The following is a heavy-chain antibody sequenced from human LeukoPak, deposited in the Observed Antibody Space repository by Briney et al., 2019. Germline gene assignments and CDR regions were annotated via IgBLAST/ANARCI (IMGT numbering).Heavy chain of an antibody. V-gene: IGHV3-48*04. J-gene: IGHJ4*02. Sequence: PGGSLRLSCAASGFTFSSYAMSWVRQAPGKGLEWLSYISNSGSIVYNADSVKGRFTISRDNARNSLYLQMNSLRAEDTAVYYCARGGIAVAGTWYYFDYWGQGTLVTVSS. CDR1: GFTFSSYA. D-gene: IGHD6-19*01. CDR3: ARGGIAVAGTWYYFDY. CDR2: ISNSGSIV.